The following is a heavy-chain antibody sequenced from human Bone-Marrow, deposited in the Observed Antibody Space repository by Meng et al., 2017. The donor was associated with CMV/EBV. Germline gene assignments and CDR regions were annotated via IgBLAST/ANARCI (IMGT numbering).Heavy chain of an antibody. J-gene: IGHJ4*02. CDR3: ARDPERPPVAGTDY. Sequence: QVQLWRSGAEGEKPGSSVKVSCMASGGTFSSYAISWVRQAPGQGLEWMGGIIPIFGTANYAQKFQGRVTITADESTSTAYMELSSLRSEDTAVYYCARDPERPPVAGTDYWGQGTLVTVSS. V-gene: IGHV1-69*12. CDR1: GGTFSSYA. D-gene: IGHD6-19*01. CDR2: IIPIFGTA.